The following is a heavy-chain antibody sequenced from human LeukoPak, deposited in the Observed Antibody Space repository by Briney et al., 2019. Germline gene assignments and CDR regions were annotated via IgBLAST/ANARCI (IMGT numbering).Heavy chain of an antibody. CDR2: INQDGTET. CDR1: GFPFSTYW. CDR3: ARVKAEMATITSPPDWYFDL. J-gene: IGHJ2*01. D-gene: IGHD5-24*01. Sequence: GGSLRLSCAASGFPFSTYWMSWVRQAPGKGLEWVANINQDGTETYYVDSVKGRFTISRDYAKNSLYLQMNSLRVEDTAVYFCARVKAEMATITSPPDWYFDLWGRGTLVTVSS. V-gene: IGHV3-7*01.